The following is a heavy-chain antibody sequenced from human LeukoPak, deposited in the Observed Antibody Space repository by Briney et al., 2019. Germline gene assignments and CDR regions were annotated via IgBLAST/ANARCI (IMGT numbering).Heavy chain of an antibody. CDR3: SRVVFGGIFGAFDI. CDR1: GFTVSNNY. Sequence: GESLRLSCAVSGFTVSNNYMSWVRQAPGKGLEWVSVIYSGGSTYYEDSVKGRFTISRDNPKNTLYLQMNSLRTEDTAVYYCSRVVFGGIFGAFDIRGQGTMVTVSS. V-gene: IGHV3-66*01. J-gene: IGHJ3*02. D-gene: IGHD3-10*02. CDR2: IYSGGST.